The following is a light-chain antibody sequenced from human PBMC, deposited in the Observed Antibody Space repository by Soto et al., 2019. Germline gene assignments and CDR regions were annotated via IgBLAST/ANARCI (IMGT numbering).Light chain of an antibody. Sequence: EIVLTQSPGTLSLSPGERATLSCRASQRVSSGYLAWYQQKPGQTPRLLIYGASGRATGIPDRFSGSGSGTDFTLTISRLEPEDFAVYYCQQYHTSPVTFSQGTKVEIK. CDR3: QQYHTSPVT. CDR2: GAS. J-gene: IGKJ1*01. CDR1: QRVSSGY. V-gene: IGKV3-20*01.